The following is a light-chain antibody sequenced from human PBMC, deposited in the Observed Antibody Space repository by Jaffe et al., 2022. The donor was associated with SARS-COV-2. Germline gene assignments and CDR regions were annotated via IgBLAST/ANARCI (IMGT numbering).Light chain of an antibody. CDR3: QQYNSYSET. Sequence: DIQMTQSPSTLSAFVGDRVTITCRASQSISIWLAWYQQKPGKAPKLLIYKTSSLESGVPSRFSGSGSGTEFTLTISSLQPDDFATYYCQQYNSYSETFGQGTKVEIK. J-gene: IGKJ1*01. CDR1: QSISIW. CDR2: KTS. V-gene: IGKV1-5*03.